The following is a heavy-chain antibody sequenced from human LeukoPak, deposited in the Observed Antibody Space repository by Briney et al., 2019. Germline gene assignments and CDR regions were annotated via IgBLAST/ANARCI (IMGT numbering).Heavy chain of an antibody. CDR3: ARDARTPFWTAFPPQNWFDP. D-gene: IGHD3/OR15-3a*01. CDR2: ISYDGSNK. V-gene: IGHV3-30-3*01. CDR1: GFTFSSYA. J-gene: IGHJ5*02. Sequence: GGSLRLSCAASGFTFSSYAMHWVRQAPGKGLEWVAVISYDGSNKYYADSVKGRFTISRDNSKNTLYLQMNSLRAEDTAVYYCARDARTPFWTAFPPQNWFDPWGLGTLVTVSS.